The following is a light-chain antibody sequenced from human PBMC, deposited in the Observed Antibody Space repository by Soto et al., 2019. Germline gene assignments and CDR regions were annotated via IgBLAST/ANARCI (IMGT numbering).Light chain of an antibody. Sequence: VITHSPSTLSVSTGERATLSCRASQSVSSNLAWYQQKPGQAPRLLIYGASTRATGIPARFSGSGSGTEFTLTISSLQSEHFEVYYCQQYNNWHPWTFGQGTKV. CDR2: GAS. V-gene: IGKV3-15*01. J-gene: IGKJ1*01. CDR3: QQYNNWHPWT. CDR1: QSVSSN.